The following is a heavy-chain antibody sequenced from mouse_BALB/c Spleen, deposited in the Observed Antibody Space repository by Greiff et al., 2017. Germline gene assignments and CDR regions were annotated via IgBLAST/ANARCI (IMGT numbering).Heavy chain of an antibody. J-gene: IGHJ2*01. Sequence: DVKLVESGGGLVQPGGSLRLSCATSGFTFTDYYMSWVRQPPGKALEWLGFIRNKANGYTTEYSASVKGRFTISRDNSQSILYLQMNTLRAEDSATYYCAREGYGNLDYWGQGTTLTVSS. V-gene: IGHV7-3*02. D-gene: IGHD2-10*02. CDR3: AREGYGNLDY. CDR1: GFTFTDYY. CDR2: IRNKANGYTT.